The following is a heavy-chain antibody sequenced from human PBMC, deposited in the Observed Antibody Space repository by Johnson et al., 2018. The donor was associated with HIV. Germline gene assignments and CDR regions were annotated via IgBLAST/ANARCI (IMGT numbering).Heavy chain of an antibody. CDR2: IDSDGET. CDR1: GFTLGSYD. D-gene: IGHD2-2*01. V-gene: IGHV3-13*01. Sequence: MQLVESGGGLVQSGGSLRLSCEASGFTLGSYDMHWVRQAAGKGLEWVSEIDSDGETYYPASVKGRFTTSRENYKNSFYLHMNSLRAGDTAVYYCARRSITSDGFDIWGQGTMVTVSS. CDR3: ARRSITSDGFDI. J-gene: IGHJ3*02.